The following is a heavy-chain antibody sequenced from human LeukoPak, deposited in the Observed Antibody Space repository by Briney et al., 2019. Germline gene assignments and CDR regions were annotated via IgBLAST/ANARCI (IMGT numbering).Heavy chain of an antibody. CDR1: GGSISTYC. J-gene: IGHJ4*02. CDR2: IHASGPT. D-gene: IGHD6-6*01. Sequence: SEILSLTCTVSGGSISTYCWSWIRRPPGKGLEWIAYIHASGPTNYNPSLKSRITISVDTSKNQFSLKLSSVTAADTAVYYCARHDAGIAARPFDNWGQGTLVTVSS. V-gene: IGHV4-4*09. CDR3: ARHDAGIAARPFDN.